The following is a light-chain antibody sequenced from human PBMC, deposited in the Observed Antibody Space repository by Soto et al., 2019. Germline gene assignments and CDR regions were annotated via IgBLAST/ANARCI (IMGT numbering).Light chain of an antibody. CDR2: EGS. J-gene: IGLJ1*01. CDR1: SSDIGNYNL. V-gene: IGLV2-23*01. Sequence: QSALTQPASVSGSPGQSITISCTGTSSDIGNYNLVSWYQQYPGKAPKFMIYEGSKRPSGVSNRFSGSKSGNTASLTISRLQAEDEADYYCCSYAGSSTYVFGTGTKVTVL. CDR3: CSYAGSSTYV.